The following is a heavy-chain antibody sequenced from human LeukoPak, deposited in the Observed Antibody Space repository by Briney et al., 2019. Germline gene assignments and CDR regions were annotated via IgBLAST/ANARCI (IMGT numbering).Heavy chain of an antibody. CDR3: ARGNSYVWAFDY. CDR2: ISAYNGNT. Sequence: ASVKVSCKASGGTFSSYAISWVRQAPGQGLEWMGWISAYNGNTNYAQKLQGRVTMTTDTSTSTAYMELRSLRSDDTAVYYCARGNSYVWAFDYWGQGTLVTVSS. J-gene: IGHJ4*02. V-gene: IGHV1-18*01. D-gene: IGHD3-16*01. CDR1: GGTFSSYA.